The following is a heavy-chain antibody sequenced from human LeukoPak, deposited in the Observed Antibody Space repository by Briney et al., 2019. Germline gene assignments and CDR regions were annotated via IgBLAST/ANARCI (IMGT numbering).Heavy chain of an antibody. V-gene: IGHV5-10-1*01. D-gene: IGHD3-9*01. CDR2: FDPSDSYT. CDR1: GYSFTSYW. Sequence: GESLKISCKGSGYSFTSYWISWVRQMPGKGLEWMGRFDPSDSYTNYSPSFQGHVTISADKSISTAYLQWSSLKASDTAMYYCARVFILTGYYISYYFDYWGQGTLVTVSS. J-gene: IGHJ4*02. CDR3: ARVFILTGYYISYYFDY.